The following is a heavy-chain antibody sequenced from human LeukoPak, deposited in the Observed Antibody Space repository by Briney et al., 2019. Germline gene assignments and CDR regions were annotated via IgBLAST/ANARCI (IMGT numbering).Heavy chain of an antibody. D-gene: IGHD3-22*01. Sequence: SETLSLTCTVSGGSISSGDYYWSWIRQPPGKGLEWIGYIYHSGSTYYNPSLKSRVTISVDRSKNQFSLKLSSVTAADTAVYYCARHYYDSSGYDQFDYWGQGTLVTVSS. CDR2: IYHSGST. CDR1: GGSISSGDYY. CDR3: ARHYYDSSGYDQFDY. J-gene: IGHJ4*02. V-gene: IGHV4-30-4*08.